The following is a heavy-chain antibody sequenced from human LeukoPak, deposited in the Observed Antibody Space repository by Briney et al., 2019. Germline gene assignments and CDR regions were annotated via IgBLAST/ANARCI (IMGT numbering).Heavy chain of an antibody. CDR1: GGSISSYY. CDR2: IYYSGST. V-gene: IGHV4-59*08. CDR3: ARQRAPHNFDY. J-gene: IGHJ4*02. Sequence: SETLSLTCAVYGGSISSYYWSWIRQPPGKGLEWIGYIYYSGSTNYNPSLKSRVTISVDTSKNQFSLKLSSVTAADTAVYYCARQRAPHNFDYWGQGTLVTVSS.